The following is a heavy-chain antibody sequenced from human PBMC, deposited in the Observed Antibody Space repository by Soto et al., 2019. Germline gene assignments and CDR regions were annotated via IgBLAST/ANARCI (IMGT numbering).Heavy chain of an antibody. CDR3: AIGHWLGK. D-gene: IGHD6-19*01. CDR1: GFTFSDYF. V-gene: IGHV3-7*01. J-gene: IGHJ4*02. CDR2: IKQDGNEK. Sequence: EVQLVDSGGALVQPGESLRLSCAASGFTFSDYFMTWVRQAPGKGLEWVATIKQDGNEKYYVDSVKGRFTISRDNAKNSLYLQMNAQRAEDTAVYYCAIGHWLGKWGQGTLVTVSS.